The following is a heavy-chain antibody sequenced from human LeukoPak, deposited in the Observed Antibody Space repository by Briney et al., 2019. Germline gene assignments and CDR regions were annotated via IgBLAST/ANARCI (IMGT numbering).Heavy chain of an antibody. CDR2: INPNSGGT. CDR1: GYTFTDYY. J-gene: IGHJ3*02. V-gene: IGHV1-2*02. Sequence: ASVKVSCKASGYTFTDYYIHWVRQAPGQGLEWMGWINPNSGGTNFAQKFQGRVTMTRDTSISTAYMELSRLRSDDTAVYYCARPIGGAYYYDSSGYFFDIWGQGTMVTVSS. D-gene: IGHD3-22*01. CDR3: ARPIGGAYYYDSSGYFFDI.